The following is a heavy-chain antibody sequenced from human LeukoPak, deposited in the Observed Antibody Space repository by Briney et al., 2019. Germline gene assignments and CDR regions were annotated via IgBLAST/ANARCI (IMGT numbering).Heavy chain of an antibody. Sequence: SETLSLTCTVSGGSISSYYWSWIRQPPGKGLEWIGYIYTSGSTNYNPSLKSRVTISVDTSKNQFSLKLSSVTAADTAVYYCARTSWNHIFAFDIWGQGTMVTVSS. CDR1: GGSISSYY. CDR2: IYTSGST. V-gene: IGHV4-4*09. J-gene: IGHJ3*02. CDR3: ARTSWNHIFAFDI. D-gene: IGHD1-14*01.